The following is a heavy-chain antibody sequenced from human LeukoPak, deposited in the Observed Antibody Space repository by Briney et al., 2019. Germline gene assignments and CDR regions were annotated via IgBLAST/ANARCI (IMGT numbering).Heavy chain of an antibody. CDR2: ISSSSSYI. V-gene: IGHV3-21*04. CDR3: ARDGYSYGPWYYYYMDV. J-gene: IGHJ6*03. CDR1: GFTFSSYS. D-gene: IGHD5-18*01. Sequence: PGGSLRLSCAASGFTFSSYSMNWVRQAPGKGLEWVSSISSSSSYIYYADSVKGRFTISRDNAKNSLYLQTNSLRAEDTAVYYCARDGYSYGPWYYYYMDVWGKGTTVTVSS.